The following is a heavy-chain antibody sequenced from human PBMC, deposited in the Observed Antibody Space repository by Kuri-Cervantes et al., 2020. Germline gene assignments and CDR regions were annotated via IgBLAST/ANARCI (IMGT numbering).Heavy chain of an antibody. D-gene: IGHD1-1*01. Sequence: GGSLRLSCAVSGFTFSSYWMSWVRQAPGKGLEWVANIKEDGSEKKYVDFVKGRFTISRDNARNSLYLYMNSLRVDDTAVYYCTKRGDYWGQGTLVTGSS. V-gene: IGHV3-7*01. J-gene: IGHJ4*02. CDR2: IKEDGSEK. CDR1: GFTFSSYW. CDR3: TKRGDY.